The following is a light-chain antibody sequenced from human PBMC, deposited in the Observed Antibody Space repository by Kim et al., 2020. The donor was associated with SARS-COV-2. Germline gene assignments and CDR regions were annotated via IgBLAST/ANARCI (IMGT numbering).Light chain of an antibody. J-gene: IGLJ1*01. V-gene: IGLV3-19*01. CDR2: GKN. CDR3: NFRDSSGNHPDV. Sequence: SSELTQDPAVSVALGQTVRITCQGDSLRSYYASWYQQKPGQAPVLVIYGKNNRPSGIPDRFSGSSSGNTASLTFTGAQAEDEADYYCNFRDSSGNHPDVF. CDR1: SLRSYY.